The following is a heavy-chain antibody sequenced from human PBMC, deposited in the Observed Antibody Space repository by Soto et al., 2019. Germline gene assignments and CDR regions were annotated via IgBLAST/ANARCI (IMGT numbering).Heavy chain of an antibody. V-gene: IGHV3-48*03. CDR1: GFTFSSYE. J-gene: IGHJ4*02. CDR2: ISSSGSTI. CDR3: ARGELRFLEWFSSGRSLPDY. D-gene: IGHD3-3*01. Sequence: EVQLVESGGGLVQPGGSLRLSCAASGFTFSSYEMNWVRQAPGKGLEWVSYISSSGSTIYYADSVKGRFTISRDNAKNSLYLQMNSLRAEDTAVYYCARGELRFLEWFSSGRSLPDYWGQGTLVTVSS.